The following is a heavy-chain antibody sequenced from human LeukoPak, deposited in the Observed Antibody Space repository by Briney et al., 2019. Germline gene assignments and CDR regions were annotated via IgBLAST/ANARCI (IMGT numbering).Heavy chain of an antibody. CDR3: VRERGVAKGDY. J-gene: IGHJ4*02. D-gene: IGHD3-10*01. CDR2: IKQDASQE. Sequence: GGSLRLSCAVSGFTFSSYWMSWVRQAPGKGPEWVARIKQDASQEDHVDSVKGRFTISRDNAKNSLYLQMNSLRAEDTAVYYCVRERGVAKGDYWGQGTLVTVSS. CDR1: GFTFSSYW. V-gene: IGHV3-7*01.